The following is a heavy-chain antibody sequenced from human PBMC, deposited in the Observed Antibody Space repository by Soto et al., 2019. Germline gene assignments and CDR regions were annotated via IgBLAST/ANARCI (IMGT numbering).Heavy chain of an antibody. CDR1: GGSIRSYY. J-gene: IGHJ6*02. V-gene: IGHV4-4*07. D-gene: IGHD3-16*01. CDR3: ARCGLDYGMDV. Sequence: QVQLQESGPGLVKPSETLSLTCTVSGGSIRSYYWCWTQQPAGKGLEWNGRFYPTGKTNYSPSLQRRVAMSADTSRNRFSLSLTSVTAADTAVYYCARCGLDYGMDVWGQGTTVTVSS. CDR2: FYPTGKT.